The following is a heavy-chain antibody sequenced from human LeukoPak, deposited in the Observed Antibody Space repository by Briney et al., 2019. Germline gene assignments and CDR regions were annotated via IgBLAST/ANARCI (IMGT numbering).Heavy chain of an antibody. Sequence: GGSLRLSCAASGFTFSSYAMHWVRQAPGKGLEWVAVISYDGSNKYYADSVKGRFTISRDNSKNTLYLQMNSLRAEDTAVYYCAKAPWSCWGQGTMVTVSS. J-gene: IGHJ3*01. CDR3: AKAPWSC. CDR2: ISYDGSNK. CDR1: GFTFSSYA. D-gene: IGHD2-8*01. V-gene: IGHV3-30-3*01.